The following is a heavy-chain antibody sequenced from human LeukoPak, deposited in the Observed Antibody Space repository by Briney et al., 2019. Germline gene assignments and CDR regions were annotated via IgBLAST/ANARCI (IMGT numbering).Heavy chain of an antibody. CDR3: ARGKVGYCSSTSCPHYGMDV. J-gene: IGHJ6*02. Sequence: SQTLSLTCTVSGGSITSGGYYWSWIRQHPGKGLEWIGYIYYSGSTYYNPYLKSRVTISVDTSKNQFSLKLSSVTAADTAVYYCARGKVGYCSSTSCPHYGMDVWGQGTTVTVSS. D-gene: IGHD2-2*01. CDR1: GGSITSGGYY. V-gene: IGHV4-31*03. CDR2: IYYSGST.